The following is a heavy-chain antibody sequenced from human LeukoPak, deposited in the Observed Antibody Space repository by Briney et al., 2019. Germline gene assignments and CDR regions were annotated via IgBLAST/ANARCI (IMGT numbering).Heavy chain of an antibody. CDR2: INPNSGGT. J-gene: IGHJ4*02. V-gene: IGHV1-2*02. D-gene: IGHD3-10*01. CDR1: GYTLTGYY. Sequence: ASVKVSCKASGYTLTGYYMHWVRQAPGQGLEWMGWINPNSGGTNYAQKFQGRVTMTRDTSISTAYMELSRLRSDDTAVYYCARKSNYYGSGSYSYWGQGTLVTVSS. CDR3: ARKSNYYGSGSYSY.